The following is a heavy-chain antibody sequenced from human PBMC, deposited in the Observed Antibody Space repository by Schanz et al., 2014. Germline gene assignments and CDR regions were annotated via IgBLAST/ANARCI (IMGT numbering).Heavy chain of an antibody. CDR1: GFTFSRNA. CDR2: TRYDGNNK. D-gene: IGHD2-21*02. CDR3: ARPSDSSWYMDV. Sequence: VQLVDSGGGLVQPGGSLRLSCAASGFTFSRNAMHWVRQAPGKGLEWVAATRYDGNNKYYVDSVKGRFTISRDNSKNTLYLQMNSLRAEDTAVYYCARPSDSSWYMDVWGKGTTVTGSS. V-gene: IGHV3-33*08. J-gene: IGHJ6*03.